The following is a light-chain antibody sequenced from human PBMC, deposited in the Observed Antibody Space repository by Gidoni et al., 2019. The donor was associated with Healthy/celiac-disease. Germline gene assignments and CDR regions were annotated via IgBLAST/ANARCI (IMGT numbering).Light chain of an antibody. CDR3: SSYAGSNNVV. CDR2: EVS. J-gene: IGLJ2*01. Sequence: QSALTQPPSASGSPGQSVTISCTGTSSDGGCYNEFSWYQQHPGKAPQLMLYEVSKRPSGVPDRFSGSKSGNAASLTVSGLQAEDEADYYCSSYAGSNNVVFGGGTKLTVL. CDR1: SSDGGCYNE. V-gene: IGLV2-8*01.